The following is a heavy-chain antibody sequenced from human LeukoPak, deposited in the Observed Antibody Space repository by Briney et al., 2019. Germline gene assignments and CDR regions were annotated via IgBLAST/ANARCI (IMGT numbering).Heavy chain of an antibody. Sequence: SETLSLTCSVSGGSISTYYWNWIRQPPGKGLEWIGYIYYSGATNYNPSLKSRVTISVDRSKNQFSLKLSSVTAADTAVYYCARGYYEWFDPWGQGTLVTVSS. CDR2: IYYSGAT. V-gene: IGHV4-59*12. J-gene: IGHJ5*02. CDR1: GGSISTYY. D-gene: IGHD1-26*01. CDR3: ARGYYEWFDP.